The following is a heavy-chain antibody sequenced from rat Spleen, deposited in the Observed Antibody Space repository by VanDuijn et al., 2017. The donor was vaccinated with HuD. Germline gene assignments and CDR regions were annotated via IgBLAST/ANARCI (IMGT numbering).Heavy chain of an antibody. D-gene: IGHD1-1*01. V-gene: IGHV5-29*01. CDR2: VGHDGSGT. CDR1: GFTFSNYG. J-gene: IGHJ2*01. CDR3: ASPIYYYNYFDY. Sequence: EVQLVESGGGLVQPGRSMRLSCAASGFTFSNYGMAWVRQAPTKGLEWVATVGHDGSGTFYRDSVKGRFTVSRDNAKSTLYLQMDSLRSEDTATYYCASPIYYYNYFDYWGQGVMVTVSS.